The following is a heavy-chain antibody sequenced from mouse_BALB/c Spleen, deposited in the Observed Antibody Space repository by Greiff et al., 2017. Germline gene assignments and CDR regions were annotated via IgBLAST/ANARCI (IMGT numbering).Heavy chain of an antibody. J-gene: IGHJ4*01. V-gene: IGHV1-20*02. CDR3: AREPSPYAMDY. Sequence: EVQLQQSGPELVKPGASVKISCKASGYSFTGYFMNWVMQSHGKSLEWIGRINPYNGDTFYNQKFKGKATLTVDKSSSTAHMELRSLASEDSAVYYCAREPSPYAMDYWGQGTSVTVSA. CDR2: INPYNGDT. D-gene: IGHD2-10*02. CDR1: GYSFTGYF.